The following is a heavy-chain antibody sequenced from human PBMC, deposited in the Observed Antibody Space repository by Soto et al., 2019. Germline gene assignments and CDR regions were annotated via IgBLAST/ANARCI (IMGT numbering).Heavy chain of an antibody. J-gene: IGHJ4*02. CDR2: IYPGDSDT. V-gene: IGHV5-51*01. CDR1: GYSFTSYW. D-gene: IGHD1-26*01. Sequence: GESLKISCKGSGYSFTSYWIGWVRQMPGKGLEWMGIIYPGDSDTRYSPSFQGQVTISADKSISTAYLQWSSLKASDTAMYYCASGRDIRSSLNLKTGYYFDYWGQGTLVTVSS. CDR3: ASGRDIRSSLNLKTGYYFDY.